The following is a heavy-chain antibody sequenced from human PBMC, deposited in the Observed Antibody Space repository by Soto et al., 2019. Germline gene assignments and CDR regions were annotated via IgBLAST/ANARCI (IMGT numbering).Heavy chain of an antibody. CDR3: ARGLYYYDSSGPIL. V-gene: IGHV3-33*01. J-gene: IGHJ4*02. CDR1: GFTFSSYG. Sequence: TGGSQRLSCAASGFTFSSYGMHWVRQAPGKGLEWVAVIWYDGSNKYYADSVKGRFTISRDNSKNTLYLQMNSLRAEDTAVYYCARGLYYYDSSGPILWGQGTLVTVSS. CDR2: IWYDGSNK. D-gene: IGHD3-22*01.